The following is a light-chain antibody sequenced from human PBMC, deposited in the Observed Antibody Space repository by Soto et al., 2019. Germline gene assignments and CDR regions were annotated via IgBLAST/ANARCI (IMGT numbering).Light chain of an antibody. J-gene: IGKJ3*01. CDR2: RTS. Sequence: EIVMTQSPATLSVSPGERATLSCRASQSISSNLAWYQQKPGQAPRLLMFRTSSRATGFPARFSGSGSGTEFNLTISSLQSEDFAVFYCQQYGSSPFTFGPGTKVDFK. V-gene: IGKV3-15*01. CDR1: QSISSN. CDR3: QQYGSSPFT.